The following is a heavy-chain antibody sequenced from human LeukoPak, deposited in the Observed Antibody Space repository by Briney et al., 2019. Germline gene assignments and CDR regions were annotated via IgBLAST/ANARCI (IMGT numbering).Heavy chain of an antibody. Sequence: ASVKVSCKVSGYALTELSMHWVRQAPGKGLEWMGGFDPEDGETIYAQKFQGRVTMTRDTSTSTVYMELSSLRSEDTAVYYCARGDDIVVVPPTDYWGQGTLVTVSS. CDR3: ARGDDIVVVPPTDY. CDR1: GYALTELS. V-gene: IGHV1-24*01. CDR2: FDPEDGET. J-gene: IGHJ4*02. D-gene: IGHD2-2*01.